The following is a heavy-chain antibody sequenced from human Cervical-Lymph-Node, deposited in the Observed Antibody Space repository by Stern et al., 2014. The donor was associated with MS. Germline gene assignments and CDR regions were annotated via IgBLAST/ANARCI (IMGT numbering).Heavy chain of an antibody. V-gene: IGHV3-30*18. Sequence: VQLVESGGGVVQPGGSLRLSCAGPGFSFSTYGMHWVRQAPGKGLAWVALIADDGIKKCYADSVKGRFTISRDNSKNTMYVQMNSLRLEDTAVYYCAKDRGSGWSLDYWGQGTLVAVSS. CDR1: GFSFSTYG. J-gene: IGHJ4*02. CDR3: AKDRGSGWSLDY. CDR2: IADDGIKK. D-gene: IGHD6-19*01.